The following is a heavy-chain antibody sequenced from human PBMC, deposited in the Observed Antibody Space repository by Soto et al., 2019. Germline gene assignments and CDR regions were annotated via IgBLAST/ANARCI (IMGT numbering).Heavy chain of an antibody. V-gene: IGHV4-4*02. D-gene: IGHD3-22*01. J-gene: IGHJ4*02. CDR2: IYHSGST. Sequence: QVQLQESGPGLVKPSGTLSLTCAVSGGSISSSNWWSWVRQPPGKGLEWIGEIYHSGSTNYNPSLKSRVTLSVDKSKNQFSLKLSSVTAADTAVYYCARDLDFGYYYDSSGPGVLDYWGQGTLVTVSS. CDR3: ARDLDFGYYYDSSGPGVLDY. CDR1: GGSISSSNW.